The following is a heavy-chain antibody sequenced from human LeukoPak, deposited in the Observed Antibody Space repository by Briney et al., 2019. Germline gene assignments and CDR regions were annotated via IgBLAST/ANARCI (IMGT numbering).Heavy chain of an antibody. CDR1: GFTFSSYS. CDR2: ISSSSSYI. CDR3: ASSQWFGEFTFDY. V-gene: IGHV3-21*01. J-gene: IGHJ4*02. D-gene: IGHD3-10*01. Sequence: GGSLRLSCAASGFTFSSYSMNWVRQAPGKGLEWVSSISSSSSYIYYADSVKGRFTISRDNAKNSLYLQMNSLRAEDTAVYYCASSQWFGEFTFDYWGQGTLVTVSS.